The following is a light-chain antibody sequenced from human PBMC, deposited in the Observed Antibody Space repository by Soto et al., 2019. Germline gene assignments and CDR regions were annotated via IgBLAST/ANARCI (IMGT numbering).Light chain of an antibody. CDR1: QTVRNNY. CDR3: QQDYNPPLT. CDR2: GAS. J-gene: IGKJ4*01. V-gene: IGKV3D-7*01. Sequence: EIVLTQSPGTLSLSPGERATLSCRASQTVRNNYLAWYQQKPGQAPRLLIYGASTRATSIPARFSGSGSGTDFTLTISSLQPEDFVVYYCQQDYNPPLTFGGGTKVDIK.